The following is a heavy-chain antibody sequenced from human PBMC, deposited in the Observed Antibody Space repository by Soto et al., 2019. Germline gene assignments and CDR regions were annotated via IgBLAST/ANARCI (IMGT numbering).Heavy chain of an antibody. J-gene: IGHJ6*02. D-gene: IGHD6-13*01. V-gene: IGHV1-69*01. CDR1: GGTFSSYA. CDR2: IIPIFGTA. Sequence: QVQLVQSGAGVKKPGSSVKVSCKASGGTFSSYAISWVRQAPGQGLEWMGGIIPIFGTANYAQKFQGRVTITADESTSTAYMELSSLRSEDTAVYYCARADRSSWDYYYYYGMDVWGQGTTVTVSS. CDR3: ARADRSSWDYYYYYGMDV.